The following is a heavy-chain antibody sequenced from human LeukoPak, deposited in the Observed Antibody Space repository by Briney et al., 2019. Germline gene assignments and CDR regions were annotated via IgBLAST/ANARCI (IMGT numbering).Heavy chain of an antibody. V-gene: IGHV3-49*03. CDR2: IRSKAYGGTT. Sequence: GGSLRLSCTASGFTFGDYAMSWSRQAPGKGLEWVGFIRSKAYGGTTEYAASVKGRFTISRDDSKSIAYLQMNSLKTEDTAVYYCTRGDRSYLPYYFDYWGQGTLVTVSS. CDR1: GFTFGDYA. D-gene: IGHD3-16*02. CDR3: TRGDRSYLPYYFDY. J-gene: IGHJ4*02.